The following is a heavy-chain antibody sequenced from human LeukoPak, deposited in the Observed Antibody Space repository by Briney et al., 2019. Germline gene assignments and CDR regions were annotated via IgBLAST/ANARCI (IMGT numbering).Heavy chain of an antibody. J-gene: IGHJ4*02. CDR3: AREYSSSWYWHYFDY. V-gene: IGHV1-69*13. D-gene: IGHD6-13*01. CDR2: IIPIFGTA. Sequence: SVKVSCKASGGTFSSYAIGWVRQAPGQGLEWMGGIIPIFGTANYAQKFQGRVTITADESTSTAYMELSSLRSEDTAMYYCAREYSSSWYWHYFDYWGQGTLVTVSS. CDR1: GGTFSSYA.